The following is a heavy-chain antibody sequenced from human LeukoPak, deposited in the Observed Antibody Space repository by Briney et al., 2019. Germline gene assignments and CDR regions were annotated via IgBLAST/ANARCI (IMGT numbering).Heavy chain of an antibody. CDR2: IYYSGST. CDR1: GGSISSSSYY. CDR3: AMYSSGWYYY. D-gene: IGHD6-19*01. J-gene: IGHJ4*02. V-gene: IGHV4-39*01. Sequence: SETLSLTCTVSGGSISSSSYYWGWIRQPPGKGLEWIGSIYYSGSTCYNPSLKSRVTISVDTSKNQFSLKLSSVTAADTAVYYCAMYSSGWYYYWGQGTLVTVSS.